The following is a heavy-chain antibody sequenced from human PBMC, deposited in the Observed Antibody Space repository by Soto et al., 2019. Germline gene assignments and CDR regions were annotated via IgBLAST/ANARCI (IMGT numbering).Heavy chain of an antibody. CDR2: TYYRSKWYN. CDR1: GDSVSSNSAA. CDR3: AREWAQLWHNGFFDH. J-gene: IGHJ4*02. V-gene: IGHV6-1*01. Sequence: SQTLSLTCAISGDSVSSNSAAWNWIRQSPLRGLEWLGRTYYRSKWYNDYAVSVKSRITINPDTSKNQFSLQLNSVTPEDTAVYYCAREWAQLWHNGFFDHSGQGTLVTVSS. D-gene: IGHD5-18*01.